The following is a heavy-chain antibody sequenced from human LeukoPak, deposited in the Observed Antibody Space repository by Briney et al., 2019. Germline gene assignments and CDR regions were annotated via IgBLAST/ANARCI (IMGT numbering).Heavy chain of an antibody. Sequence: EASVQVSCKVSGYTLIELPMHWVRQAPGKGLEWMGGFDPEEGETIYAQKFQGRVTMTEDTSTDTAHMELSSLRSEDTAVYYCATDRLRTMVRGVLRSLEGFDPWGQGTLVTVSS. CDR3: ATDRLRTMVRGVLRSLEGFDP. D-gene: IGHD3-10*01. CDR2: FDPEEGET. V-gene: IGHV1-24*01. CDR1: GYTLIELP. J-gene: IGHJ5*02.